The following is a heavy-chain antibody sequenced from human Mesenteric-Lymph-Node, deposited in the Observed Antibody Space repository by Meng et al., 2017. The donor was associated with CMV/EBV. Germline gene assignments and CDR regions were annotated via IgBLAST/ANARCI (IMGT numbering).Heavy chain of an antibody. V-gene: IGHV4-31*02. CDR1: GGSISSGGYY. D-gene: IGHD4-11*01. CDR2: IYYSGST. J-gene: IGHJ5*02. CDR3: ARENAVTTPPAWFDP. Sequence: VSGGSISSGGYYWSWIRQHPGKGLEWIGYIYYSGSTYYNPSLKSRVTISVDTSKNQFSLKLSSVTAADTAVYYCARENAVTTPPAWFDPWGQGTLVTVSS.